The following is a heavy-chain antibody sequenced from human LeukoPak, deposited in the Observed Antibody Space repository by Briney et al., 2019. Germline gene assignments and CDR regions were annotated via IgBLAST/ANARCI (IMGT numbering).Heavy chain of an antibody. V-gene: IGHV1-2*02. CDR2: INPNSRGT. CDR1: GGTFSSYA. Sequence: ASVEVSCKASGGTFSSYAISWVRQAPGQGLEWMGWINPNSRGTVYAKKFQGRVTMTKDASISTAYMELSRLTYDDTAVYYCAKVGGRYYYHYLDVWGKGTTVTVSS. J-gene: IGHJ6*03. CDR3: AKVGGRYYYHYLDV. D-gene: IGHD3-16*01.